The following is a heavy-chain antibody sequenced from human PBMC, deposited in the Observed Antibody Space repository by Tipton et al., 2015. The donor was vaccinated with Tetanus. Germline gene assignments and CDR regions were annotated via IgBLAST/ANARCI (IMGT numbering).Heavy chain of an antibody. CDR3: ARGRLGRDYGMDV. D-gene: IGHD7-27*01. Sequence: SLRLSCAASGFTFDDYAMHWVRQAPGKGLEWVSGISWNSGSIGYADSVKGRFTISRDNAKNSLYLQMSSLRAEDTAVYYRARGRLGRDYGMDVWGQGTTVTVSS. CDR1: GFTFDDYA. V-gene: IGHV3-9*01. CDR2: ISWNSGSI. J-gene: IGHJ6*02.